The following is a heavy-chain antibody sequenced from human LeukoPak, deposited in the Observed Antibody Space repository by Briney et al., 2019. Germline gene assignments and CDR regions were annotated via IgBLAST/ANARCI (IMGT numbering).Heavy chain of an antibody. J-gene: IGHJ4*02. CDR1: GFTFSSYA. D-gene: IGHD5-12*01. V-gene: IGHV3-23*01. CDR3: AKFGDGYNYFDY. CDR2: ISGSGGST. Sequence: GGSLRLSCAASGFTFSSYAMSWVRQAPGKGLEWVSAISGSGGSTYYADSVKGRFTISGDNSKNTLYLQMNSLRAEDTAVYYCAKFGDGYNYFDYWGQGTLVTVSS.